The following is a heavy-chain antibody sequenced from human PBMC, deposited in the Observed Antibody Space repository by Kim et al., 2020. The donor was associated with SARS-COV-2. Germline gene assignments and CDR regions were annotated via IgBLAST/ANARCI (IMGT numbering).Heavy chain of an antibody. D-gene: IGHD4-4*01. Sequence: TYAQGFTGRFVFSLDTAVSTAYLQISSLKTEDSAIYYCARARSPGLQIDYWGQGTLVTVSS. J-gene: IGHJ4*02. V-gene: IGHV7-4-1*02. CDR3: ARARSPGLQIDY.